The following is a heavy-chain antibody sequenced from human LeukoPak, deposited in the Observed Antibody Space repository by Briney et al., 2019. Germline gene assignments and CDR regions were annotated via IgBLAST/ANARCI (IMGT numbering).Heavy chain of an antibody. CDR2: IYSGGST. CDR1: GFTVSSNY. D-gene: IGHD3-22*01. J-gene: IGHJ4*02. Sequence: PGGSLRLSCAAPGFTVSSNYMSWVRQAPGKGLEWVSVIYSGGSTYYADSVKGRFTISRDNSKNTLYLQMNSLRAEDTAVYYCASRYYYDSSGSTLDYWGQGTLVTVSS. CDR3: ASRYYYDSSGSTLDY. V-gene: IGHV3-66*01.